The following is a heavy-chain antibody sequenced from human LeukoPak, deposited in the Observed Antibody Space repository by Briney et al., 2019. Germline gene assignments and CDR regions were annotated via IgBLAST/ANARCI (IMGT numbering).Heavy chain of an antibody. CDR1: GGTFSSYA. D-gene: IGHD3-22*01. V-gene: IGHV1-69*01. J-gene: IGHJ6*03. Sequence: SVKVSCKASGGTFSSYAISWVRQAPGQGLEWMGGIIPIFGTANYAQKFQGRVTITADESTSTAYMEMSSMRSEDTAVYYCARWGYDSSGYYGRGYYYYYMDVWGKGTTVTVSS. CDR3: ARWGYDSSGYYGRGYYYYYMDV. CDR2: IIPIFGTA.